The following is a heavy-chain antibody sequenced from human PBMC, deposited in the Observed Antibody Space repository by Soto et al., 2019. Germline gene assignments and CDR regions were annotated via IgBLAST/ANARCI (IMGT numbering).Heavy chain of an antibody. CDR1: GDTFTNFG. CDR2: IATYNSNK. V-gene: IGHV1-18*01. D-gene: IGHD3-10*01. J-gene: IGHJ5*02. Sequence: HLVQSGPEVKQPGASVTVSCKTSGDTFTNFGLSWVRQAPGQGLEWMGWIATYNSNKNYAQKFQGRLPLTTETSTSTAYMELKSLGYDDTAVYYCARVLRGVVNWFDPWGQGTLVTVSS. CDR3: ARVLRGVVNWFDP.